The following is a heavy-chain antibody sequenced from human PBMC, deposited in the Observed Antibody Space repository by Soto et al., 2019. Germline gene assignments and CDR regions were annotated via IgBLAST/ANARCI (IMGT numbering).Heavy chain of an antibody. J-gene: IGHJ4*02. V-gene: IGHV4-59*08. CDR2: IYYSGST. Sequence: QVQLQESGPGLVKPSETLSLTCTVSGGSISSYYWSWIRQPPGKGLEWIGYIYYSGSTNYNPSLKSLVTISVDTSKNQFSLKLSSVTAADTAVYYCARSLGYCSGGSCLLDYWGQGTLVTVSS. D-gene: IGHD2-15*01. CDR3: ARSLGYCSGGSCLLDY. CDR1: GGSISSYY.